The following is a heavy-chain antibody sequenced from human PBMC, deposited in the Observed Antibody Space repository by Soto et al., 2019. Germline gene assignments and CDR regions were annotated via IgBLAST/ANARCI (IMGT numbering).Heavy chain of an antibody. CDR3: ARVHIAVAGTIDYYYYGMDV. J-gene: IGHJ6*02. Sequence: SLRLSCAASGFTFSSYGMHWVRQAPGKGLEWVAVIWYDGSNKYYADSVKGRFTISRDNSKNTLYLQMNSLRAEDTAVYYCARVHIAVAGTIDYYYYGMDVWGQGTTVTVSS. V-gene: IGHV3-33*01. D-gene: IGHD6-19*01. CDR2: IWYDGSNK. CDR1: GFTFSSYG.